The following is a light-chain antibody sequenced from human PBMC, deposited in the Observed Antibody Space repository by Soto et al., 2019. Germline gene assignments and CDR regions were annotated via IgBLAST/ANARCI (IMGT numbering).Light chain of an antibody. V-gene: IGLV1-40*01. CDR2: GNS. J-gene: IGLJ1*01. CDR3: QSYDSSLSGYV. Sequence: QSVLTQPPSVSGAPGQRVTISCTGSSSKIGAGYYVHWYQQLPGTAPKLLIYGNSNRPSGVPDRFSGSKSGTSASLAITGLQAEDEADYYCQSYDSSLSGYVFGTGTKVTVL. CDR1: SSKIGAGYY.